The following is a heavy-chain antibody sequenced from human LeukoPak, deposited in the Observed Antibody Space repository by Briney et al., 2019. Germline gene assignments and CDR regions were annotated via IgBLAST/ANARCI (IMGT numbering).Heavy chain of an antibody. V-gene: IGHV1-18*01. Sequence: ASVKVSCKASGHTFTSRGIIWVRHAPGQGLEWMGWISAYNGNTNYAQKLQGRVSMTTDTSTSTAYMELRSLRSDDTAVYYCARGVFDIVVVPAASPFDYWGQGTLVTVSS. CDR1: GHTFTSRG. D-gene: IGHD2-2*01. J-gene: IGHJ4*02. CDR2: ISAYNGNT. CDR3: ARGVFDIVVVPAASPFDY.